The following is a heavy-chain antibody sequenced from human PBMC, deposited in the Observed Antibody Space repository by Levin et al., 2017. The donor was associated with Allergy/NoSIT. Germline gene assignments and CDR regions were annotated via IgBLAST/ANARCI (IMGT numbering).Heavy chain of an antibody. V-gene: IGHV4-39*01. CDR3: ARRGIAAAGYYFDY. J-gene: IGHJ4*02. CDR2: IYYSGST. D-gene: IGHD6-13*01. Sequence: NTSETLSLTCTVSGGSISSSSYYWGWIRQPPGKGLEWIGSIYYSGSTYYNPSLKSRVTISVDTSKNQFSLKLSSVTAADTAVYYCARRGIAAAGYYFDYWGQGTLVTVSS. CDR1: GGSISSSSYY.